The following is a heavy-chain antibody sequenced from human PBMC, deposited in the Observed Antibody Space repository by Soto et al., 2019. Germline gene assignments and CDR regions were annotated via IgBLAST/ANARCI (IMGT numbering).Heavy chain of an antibody. J-gene: IGHJ3*02. D-gene: IGHD7-27*01. Sequence: SVKVSCKASGGTFSSYAISWVRQAPGQGLEWRGGIIPIFGTANYAQKFQGRVTITADESTSTAYMELSSLRSEDTAVYYCARDWRTGDDAFDIWGQGTMVTVSS. CDR1: GGTFSSYA. CDR2: IIPIFGTA. CDR3: ARDWRTGDDAFDI. V-gene: IGHV1-69*13.